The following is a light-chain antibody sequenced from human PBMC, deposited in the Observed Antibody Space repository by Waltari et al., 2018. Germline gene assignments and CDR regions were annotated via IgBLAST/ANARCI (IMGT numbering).Light chain of an antibody. CDR2: GTS. J-gene: IGKJ1*01. CDR1: QGVSRS. V-gene: IGKV3-20*01. CDR3: QHYVTLPAT. Sequence: EIVLTQSPGTMSLSPGERATLSCRASQGVSRSLAWYQQKPGQAPRPLIFGTSSRATGIPDRFSGSGSGTDFSLTISRLEPEDFAVYYCQHYVTLPATFGQGTKVEVK.